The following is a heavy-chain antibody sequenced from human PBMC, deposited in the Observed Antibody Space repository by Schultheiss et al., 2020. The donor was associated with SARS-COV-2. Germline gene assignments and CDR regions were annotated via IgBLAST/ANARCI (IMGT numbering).Heavy chain of an antibody. CDR1: GGSISSYY. CDR3: AREDSSSWYGY. D-gene: IGHD6-13*01. Sequence: SETLPLTCTVSGGSISSYYWSWIRQPPGKGLEWIGYIYYSGSTNYNPSLKSRVTISVDTSKNQFSLKLSSVTAADTAVYYCAREDSSSWYGYWGQGTLVTVSS. V-gene: IGHV4-59*01. CDR2: IYYSGST. J-gene: IGHJ4*02.